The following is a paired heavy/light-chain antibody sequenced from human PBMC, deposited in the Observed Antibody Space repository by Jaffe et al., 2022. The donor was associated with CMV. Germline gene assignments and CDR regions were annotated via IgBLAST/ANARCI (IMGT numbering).Heavy chain of an antibody. CDR1: GFSFSDYY. V-gene: IGHV3-11*01. CDR3: ARVPDDYGDYYPNWFDP. J-gene: IGHJ5*02. CDR2: ISSRGGII. D-gene: IGHD4-17*01. Sequence: QVQLVESGGGLVKPGGSLRLSCAASGFSFSDYYMSWIRQAPGKGLEWVSYISSRGGIIYYADSVKGRFTISRDNAKNSLYLQMSSLRAEDTAVYYCARVPDDYGDYYPNWFDPWGQGTLVTVSS.
Light chain of an antibody. Sequence: EIVMTQSPATLSVSPGERATLSCRASQSVTSKLAWYQQKPGQAPRLLIYGASTRATGIPARFSGSGSGTEFTLTISSLQSEDFAFYYCQQYNNWPPFTFGQGTKLEIK. J-gene: IGKJ2*01. CDR3: QQYNNWPPFT. V-gene: IGKV3-15*01. CDR2: GAS. CDR1: QSVTSK.